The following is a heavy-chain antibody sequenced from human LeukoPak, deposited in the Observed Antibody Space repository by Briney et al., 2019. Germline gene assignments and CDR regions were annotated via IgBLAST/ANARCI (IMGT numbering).Heavy chain of an antibody. D-gene: IGHD5-18*01. CDR2: ISNIGDT. J-gene: IGHJ4*02. V-gene: IGHV4-31*03. CDR1: GASITSGGYS. CDR3: ARGLDTALAY. Sequence: PSETLSLTCTVSGASITSGGYSWTWIRQAPGKGLEWIGYISNIGDTDYNPSLKSRVTISLDTSKNQFSLKLTSVTAADTAMYFCARGLDTALAYWGQGTLVTVSS.